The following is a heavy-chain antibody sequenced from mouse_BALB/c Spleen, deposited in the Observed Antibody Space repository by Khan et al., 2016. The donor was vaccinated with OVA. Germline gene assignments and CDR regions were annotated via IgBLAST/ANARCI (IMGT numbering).Heavy chain of an antibody. V-gene: IGHV5-6-5*01. CDR2: ISSGGST. CDR1: GFTFSNYA. J-gene: IGHJ3*01. Sequence: EVELVESGGGLVKPGGSLKLSCAASGFTFSNYAMSWVRQTPEKRLEWVASISSGGSTYYPDSVKGRFTISRDNDRNILYPQMSSLRSEDTDMSYCARDYWFTYWGQGTLVTVSA. CDR3: ARDYWFTY.